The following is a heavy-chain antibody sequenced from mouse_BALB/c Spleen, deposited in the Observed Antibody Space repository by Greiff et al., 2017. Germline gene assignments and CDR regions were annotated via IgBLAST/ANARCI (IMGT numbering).Heavy chain of an antibody. CDR2: IYPGDGDT. CDR1: GYTFTSYW. V-gene: IGHV1-87*01. D-gene: IGHD2-4*01. CDR3: ARWDYEAY. Sequence: QVQLQQSGAELARPGASVKLSCKASGYTFTSYWMQWVKQRPGQGLEWIGAIYPGDGDTRYTQKFKVKATLTADKSSSTAYMQLSSLASEDSAVYYCARWDYEAYWGQGTLVTVSA. J-gene: IGHJ3*01.